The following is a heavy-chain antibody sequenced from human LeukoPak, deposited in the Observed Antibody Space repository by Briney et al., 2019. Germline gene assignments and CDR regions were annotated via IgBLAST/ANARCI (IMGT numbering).Heavy chain of an antibody. D-gene: IGHD3-3*01. CDR1: GVSFSGYY. V-gene: IGHV4-34*01. CDR3: ARGTETYYDFWSRSYGMDV. Sequence: RSSETLSLTCAVYGVSFSGYYWSWIRQPPGKGLEWIGEINHSGSTNYNPSLKCRVTISVDTSKNQFSLKLSSVTAADTAVYYCARGTETYYDFWSRSYGMDVWGQGTTVTVSS. J-gene: IGHJ6*02. CDR2: INHSGST.